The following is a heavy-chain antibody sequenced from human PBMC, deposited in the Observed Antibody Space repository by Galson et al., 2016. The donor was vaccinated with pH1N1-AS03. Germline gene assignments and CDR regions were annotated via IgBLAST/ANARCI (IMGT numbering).Heavy chain of an antibody. D-gene: IGHD2/OR15-2a*01. V-gene: IGHV3-13*01. CDR1: GFTFSNLA. J-gene: IGHJ6*03. CDR2: IGPGGDT. Sequence: SLRLSCAASGFTFSNLAIHWVRQGTGRGLEWVSGIGPGGDTYYGGSVKGRFTISRETAKNSLYLQMNSLRPEDTAVYYCARDKSPYFCYMDVWGKGTTVIVSS. CDR3: ARDKSPYFCYMDV.